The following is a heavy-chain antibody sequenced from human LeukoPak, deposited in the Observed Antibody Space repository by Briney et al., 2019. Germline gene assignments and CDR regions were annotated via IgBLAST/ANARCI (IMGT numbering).Heavy chain of an antibody. CDR3: ARGHVYVDTAMDHFDY. Sequence: SETLSLTCAVYGGSFSGCYWSWIRQPPGKGLEWIGEINHSGSTNYNPSLKSRVTISVDTSKNQFSLKLSSVTAADTAVYYCARGHVYVDTAMDHFDYWGQGTLVTVSS. CDR2: INHSGST. D-gene: IGHD5-18*01. CDR1: GGSFSGCY. J-gene: IGHJ4*02. V-gene: IGHV4-34*01.